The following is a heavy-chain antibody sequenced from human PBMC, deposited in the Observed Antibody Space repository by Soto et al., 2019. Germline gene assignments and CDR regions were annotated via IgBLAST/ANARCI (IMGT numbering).Heavy chain of an antibody. CDR1: GYTFTYYT. CDR3: TRDYYDSSGYYPKFDY. J-gene: IGHJ4*02. V-gene: IGHV1-3*01. D-gene: IGHD3-22*01. Sequence: ASVKVSCKASGYTFTYYTMHWVRQAPGQSLEWMGWINAGDGNTKYSPNFQGRITITRDTSASTVYMELSSLRSEDTAVYFCTRDYYDSSGYYPKFDYWGQGTLVTSPQ. CDR2: INAGDGNT.